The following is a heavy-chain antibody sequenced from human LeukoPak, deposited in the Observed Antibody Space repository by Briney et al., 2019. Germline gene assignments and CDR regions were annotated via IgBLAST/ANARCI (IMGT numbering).Heavy chain of an antibody. V-gene: IGHV3-7*03. J-gene: IGHJ4*02. CDR1: GFTFSSYW. Sequence: GGSLRLPCAASGFTFSSYWMSWVRLAPGKGLEWVANIKEDGTETYYVDSVKGRFTISRDNAKNSLYLQMNSLRVEDTAVYYCAKEGRSLQTYWGQGTLVTVSS. D-gene: IGHD5-24*01. CDR2: IKEDGTET. CDR3: AKEGRSLQTY.